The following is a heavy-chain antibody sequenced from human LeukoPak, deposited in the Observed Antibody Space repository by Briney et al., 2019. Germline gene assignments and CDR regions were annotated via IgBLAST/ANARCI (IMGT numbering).Heavy chain of an antibody. J-gene: IGHJ4*02. V-gene: IGHV3-48*01. D-gene: IGHD4-17*01. CDR2: ISSSSSTI. CDR3: ASLYGEILDY. Sequence: PGGSLRLSCAASGFTFSNYNMNWVRLAPGKGLEWVSYISSSSSTIYYADSVKGRFTISRDNAKNSLYLQMNSLRAEDTAVYYCASLYGEILDYWGQGTLVTVSS. CDR1: GFTFSNYN.